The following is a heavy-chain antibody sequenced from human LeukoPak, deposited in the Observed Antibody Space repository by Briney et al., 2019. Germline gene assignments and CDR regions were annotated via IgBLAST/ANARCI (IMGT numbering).Heavy chain of an antibody. V-gene: IGHV1-8*01. J-gene: IGHJ6*03. CDR2: MNPDSGNT. CDR1: GYTFTSYD. Sequence: ASVKVSCKASGYTFTSYDIKWVRQATGQGLEWMGWMNPDSGNTGYAQKFQGRVTMTRNTSTSTAYMELSSLRSEDTAVYYCARGGLRYCTNDACPGGDPYYMDVWGKGTTVTVSS. D-gene: IGHD2-8*01. CDR3: ARGGLRYCTNDACPGGDPYYMDV.